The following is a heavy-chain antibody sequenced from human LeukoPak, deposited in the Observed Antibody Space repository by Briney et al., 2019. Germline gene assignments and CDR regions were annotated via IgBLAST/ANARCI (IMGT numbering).Heavy chain of an antibody. D-gene: IGHD3-22*01. CDR2: TFYNGST. Sequence: SETLSLTCTVSGGSISSYYWSWIRQPPGKELEWIGYTFYNGSTNYSPSLKSRVTISVDTSQNQFSLKLTSVTAADTAAYYCARARYYYDNSVYPAVRFDFWGQGILVTVS. V-gene: IGHV4-59*01. J-gene: IGHJ4*02. CDR1: GGSISSYY. CDR3: ARARYYYDNSVYPAVRFDF.